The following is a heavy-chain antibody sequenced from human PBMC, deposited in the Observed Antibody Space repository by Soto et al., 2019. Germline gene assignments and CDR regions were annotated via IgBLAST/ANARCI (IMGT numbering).Heavy chain of an antibody. J-gene: IGHJ4*02. D-gene: IGHD3-16*01. CDR1: NGSISTNGHY. V-gene: IGHV4-31*03. Sequence: QVQLQESGPELVKSSQTLSLTCTVSNGSISTNGHYWTWIRQRPGKGLEWIAYIYYTGNSYYNPSPKIRLIISIDTSKHQSSMTLRSVTAADTAVYYCAREPWGFDSWGQGTLVTVSS. CDR3: AREPWGFDS. CDR2: IYYTGNS.